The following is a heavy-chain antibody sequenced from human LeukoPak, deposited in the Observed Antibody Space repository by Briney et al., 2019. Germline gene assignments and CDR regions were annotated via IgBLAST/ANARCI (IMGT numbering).Heavy chain of an antibody. Sequence: SETLSLTCTVSVGSISSYYWSWIRQPPGKGLEWIGCIYYSGSTNYNPSLKSRVTISVDTSKNQFSLKLSSVTAADTAVYYCARAGPQYYDFWSGYYSFDYWGQGTLVTVSS. CDR1: VGSISSYY. V-gene: IGHV4-59*01. CDR3: ARAGPQYYDFWSGYYSFDY. D-gene: IGHD3-3*01. CDR2: IYYSGST. J-gene: IGHJ4*02.